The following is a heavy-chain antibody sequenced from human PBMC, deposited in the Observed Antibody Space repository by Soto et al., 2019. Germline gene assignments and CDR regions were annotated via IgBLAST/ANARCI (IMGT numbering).Heavy chain of an antibody. V-gene: IGHV3-21*01. CDR2: ISSSSSYI. D-gene: IGHD3-3*01. Sequence: GGSLRLSCAASGFTLSSYSMNWVRQAPGKGLEWVSSISSSSSYIYYADSVKGRFTISRDNAKNSLYLQMNSLRAEDTAVYYCARDPATNYDFWSGYHFDYCGQGTLVTGSS. CDR1: GFTLSSYS. CDR3: ARDPATNYDFWSGYHFDY. J-gene: IGHJ4*02.